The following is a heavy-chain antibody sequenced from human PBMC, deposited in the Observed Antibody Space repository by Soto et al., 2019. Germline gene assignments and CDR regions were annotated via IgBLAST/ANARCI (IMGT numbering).Heavy chain of an antibody. CDR3: ARESDIVATNPTLDY. D-gene: IGHD5-12*01. CDR1: GFTFSSYA. J-gene: IGHJ4*02. V-gene: IGHV3-30-3*01. Sequence: QVQLVESGGGVVQPGRSLRLSCAASGFTFSSYAMHWVSQPPGKGLEWVAVISYDGSNKYYEDSVKGRFTISRDNSKNTLYLQMNSLRAEDTAVYYCARESDIVATNPTLDYWGQGTRVTVSS. CDR2: ISYDGSNK.